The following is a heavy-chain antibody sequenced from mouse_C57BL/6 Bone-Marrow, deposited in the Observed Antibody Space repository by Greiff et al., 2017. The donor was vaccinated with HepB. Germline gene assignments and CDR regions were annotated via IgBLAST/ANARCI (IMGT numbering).Heavy chain of an antibody. D-gene: IGHD2-4*01. Sequence: EVQLQQSGPELVKPGASVKISCKASGYTFTDYYMNWVKQSHGKSLEWIGDINPNNGGTSYNQKFKGKATLTVDKSSSTAYMELRSLTSEDSAVYYCARGRDYVGWGQGTTLTVSS. J-gene: IGHJ2*01. CDR1: GYTFTDYY. CDR2: INPNNGGT. CDR3: ARGRDYVG. V-gene: IGHV1-26*01.